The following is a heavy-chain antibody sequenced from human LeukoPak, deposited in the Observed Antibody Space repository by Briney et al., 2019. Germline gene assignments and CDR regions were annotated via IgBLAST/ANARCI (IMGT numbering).Heavy chain of an antibody. Sequence: GGSLRLSCAASGFTFSHYWMSWVRQAPGKGPEWVANIHQDGSERYYVDSVKGRFIISRDNAKNSLYLQMSNLRAEDTAVYFCARGGGLDVWGQGATVTVSS. V-gene: IGHV3-7*03. CDR3: ARGGGLDV. CDR1: GFTFSHYW. D-gene: IGHD3-16*01. J-gene: IGHJ6*02. CDR2: IHQDGSER.